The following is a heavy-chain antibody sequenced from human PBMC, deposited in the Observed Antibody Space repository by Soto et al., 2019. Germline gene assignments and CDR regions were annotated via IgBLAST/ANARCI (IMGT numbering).Heavy chain of an antibody. CDR3: ARSYSSTLENWFDP. J-gene: IGHJ5*02. CDR1: GGSISSYY. Sequence: RSLTCTVSGGSISSYYWSWIRQPPVKGLEWIGYIYCSGSTNYNPSLKSRVTISVDTSKNQFSLKLSSVTAADTAVYYCARSYSSTLENWFDPWGQGTLVTVSS. D-gene: IGHD6-13*01. V-gene: IGHV4-59*01. CDR2: IYCSGST.